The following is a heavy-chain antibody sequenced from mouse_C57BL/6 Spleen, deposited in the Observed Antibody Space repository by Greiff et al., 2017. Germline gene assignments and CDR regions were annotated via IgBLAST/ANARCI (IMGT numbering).Heavy chain of an antibody. CDR3: ASRGYYDAMDY. V-gene: IGHV1-52*01. Sequence: QVQLQQPGAELVRPGSSVKLSCKASGYTFTSYWMHWVKQRPIQGLEWIGNIDPSDSETHYNQKFKDKATLTVDKSSSTAYMQLSSLTSEDSAVYYGASRGYYDAMDYWGQGTSVTVSS. CDR1: GYTFTSYW. D-gene: IGHD2-2*01. CDR2: IDPSDSET. J-gene: IGHJ4*01.